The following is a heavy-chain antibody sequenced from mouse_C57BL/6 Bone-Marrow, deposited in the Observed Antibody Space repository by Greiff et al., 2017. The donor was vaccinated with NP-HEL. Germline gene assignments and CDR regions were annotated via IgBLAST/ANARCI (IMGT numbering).Heavy chain of an antibody. CDR2: IDPNSGGT. J-gene: IGHJ2*01. V-gene: IGHV1-72*01. CDR1: GYTFTSYL. Sequence: QVQLQQSGAELVKPGASVKLSCKASGYTFTSYLMHWVKQRPGRGLEWIGRIDPNSGGTKYNEKFKSKATLTVDKPSSTSYMQLNILTSEESAVYYCARYYYGSSSFDYWGQGTTLTVSS. CDR3: ARYYYGSSSFDY. D-gene: IGHD1-1*01.